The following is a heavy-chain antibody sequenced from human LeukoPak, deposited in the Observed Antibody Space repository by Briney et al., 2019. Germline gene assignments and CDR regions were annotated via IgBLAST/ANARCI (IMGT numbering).Heavy chain of an antibody. V-gene: IGHV4-59*01. Sequence: SETLSLTCTVSGGSISSYYWSWIRQPPGKGLEWIGYIYYSGSTNYNPSLKSRVTISVDTSKNQFSLKLSSVTAADTAVYYCARTVYGSGSLSYYYGMDVWGQGTTVTVSS. CDR2: IYYSGST. CDR1: GGSISSYY. J-gene: IGHJ6*02. D-gene: IGHD3-10*01. CDR3: ARTVYGSGSLSYYYGMDV.